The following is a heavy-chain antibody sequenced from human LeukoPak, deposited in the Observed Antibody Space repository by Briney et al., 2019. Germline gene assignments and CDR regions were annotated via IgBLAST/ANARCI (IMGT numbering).Heavy chain of an antibody. Sequence: GRSLRLSCAASGFTFSSCAMHWVRQAPGKGLEWVAVISYDGSNKYYADSVKGRFTISRDNSKNTLYLQMNSLRAEDTAVYYCAREVLLWFGEFDYWGQGTLVTVSS. CDR2: ISYDGSNK. J-gene: IGHJ4*02. CDR1: GFTFSSCA. D-gene: IGHD3-10*01. CDR3: AREVLLWFGEFDY. V-gene: IGHV3-30-3*01.